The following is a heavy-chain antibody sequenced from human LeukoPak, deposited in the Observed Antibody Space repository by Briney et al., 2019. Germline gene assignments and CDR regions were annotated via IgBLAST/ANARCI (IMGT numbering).Heavy chain of an antibody. V-gene: IGHV4-38-2*02. D-gene: IGHD3-16*02. J-gene: IGHJ5*02. Sequence: SETLSLTCTVSGYSISSGYYWGWIRQPPGKGLEWIGSIYHSGSTYYNPSLKSRVTISVGTSKNQFSLRLSSVTAADTAVYYCARDENGYVWGSFRAWGQGTLVTVSS. CDR2: IYHSGST. CDR3: ARDENGYVWGSFRA. CDR1: GYSISSGYY.